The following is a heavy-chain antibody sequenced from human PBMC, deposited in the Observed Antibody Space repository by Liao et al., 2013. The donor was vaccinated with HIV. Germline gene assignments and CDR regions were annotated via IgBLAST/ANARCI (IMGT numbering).Heavy chain of an antibody. CDR2: IYTGMSTTGTT. V-gene: IGHV4-61*02. CDR1: GDLIRRDNYY. J-gene: IGHJ2*01. D-gene: IGHD5-18*01. Sequence: QVRLQESGPGLVKPSQTLSLTCTVSGDLIRRDNYYWTWIRQPAGKGLEWIGHIYTGMSTTGTTNYNPSLKSRVSISADTSSNHVSLKLTSVTAADTAVYYCARLYTYGSFVRWFFDLWAWHLVTVSS. CDR3: ARLYTYGSFVRWFFDL.